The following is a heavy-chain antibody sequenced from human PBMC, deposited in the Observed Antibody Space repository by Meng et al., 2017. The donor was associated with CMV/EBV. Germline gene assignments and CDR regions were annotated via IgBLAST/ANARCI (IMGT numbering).Heavy chain of an antibody. CDR1: GGSISSYY. V-gene: IGHV4-4*07. CDR3: ARHGDTAMVVGIDY. Sequence: QGQRQGSGPGLVKPSGTLSLTCTVSGGSISSYYWSWIRQPAGKGLEWIGRIYTSGSTNYNPSLKSRVTMSVDTSKNQFSLKLSSVTAADTAVYYCARHGDTAMVVGIDYWGQGTLVTVSS. J-gene: IGHJ4*02. D-gene: IGHD5-18*01. CDR2: IYTSGST.